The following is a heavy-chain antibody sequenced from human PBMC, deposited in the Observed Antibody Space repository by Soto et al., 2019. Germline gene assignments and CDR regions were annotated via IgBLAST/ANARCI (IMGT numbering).Heavy chain of an antibody. CDR3: ARDLDGSGSYYTDY. CDR1: GYIFITYG. D-gene: IGHD3-10*01. CDR2: ISTYNGNT. J-gene: IGHJ4*02. V-gene: IGHV1-18*01. Sequence: ASVKVSCKASGYIFITYGISWVRQAPGQGLEWMGRISTYNGNTNYAQKLQGRVTMTTDTPTSTAYMELRSLRSDDTAVYYCARDLDGSGSYYTDYWGPGTLVTVSS.